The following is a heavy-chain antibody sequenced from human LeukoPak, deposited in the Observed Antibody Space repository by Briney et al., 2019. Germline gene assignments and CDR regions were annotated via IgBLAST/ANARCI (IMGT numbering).Heavy chain of an antibody. CDR3: ARLGGYSYDQKSGPADY. V-gene: IGHV3-74*01. Sequence: GGSLRLSCVASGFTFSNYWMHWVRQPPGKGLVWVSRIYVDGRTTNYADSVKGRFTISRDNAKNSLYLQMSSLRAEDTAVYYCARLGGYSYDQKSGPADYWGQGTLVTVSS. D-gene: IGHD5-18*01. J-gene: IGHJ4*02. CDR1: GFTFSNYW. CDR2: IYVDGRTT.